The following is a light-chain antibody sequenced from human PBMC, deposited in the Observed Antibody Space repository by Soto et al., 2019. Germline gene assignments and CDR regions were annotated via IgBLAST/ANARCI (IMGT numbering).Light chain of an antibody. Sequence: QSVLTQPASVSGSHGQSITISCTGTSSDVGGYNYVSWYQQHPGKAPKLMIYDVSNRPSGVSNRFSGSKSGNTASLTISGLQAEDEADYYCSSYTSSSTYVFGTG. CDR1: SSDVGGYNY. CDR2: DVS. CDR3: SSYTSSSTYV. V-gene: IGLV2-14*01. J-gene: IGLJ1*01.